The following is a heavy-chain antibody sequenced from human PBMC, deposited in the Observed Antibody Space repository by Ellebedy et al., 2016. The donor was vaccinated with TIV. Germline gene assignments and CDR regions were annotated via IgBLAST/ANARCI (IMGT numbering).Heavy chain of an antibody. J-gene: IGHJ6*02. D-gene: IGHD6-13*01. V-gene: IGHV1-69*06. CDR1: GGTFSSYA. CDR2: IIPIFGTA. CDR3: AREGAAAGIDHYYYYGMDV. Sequence: SVKVSCXASGGTFSSYAISWVRQAPGQGLEWMGGIIPIFGTANYAQKFQGRVTITADKSTSTAYMELSSLRSEDTAVYYCAREGAAAGIDHYYYYGMDVWGQGTTVTVSS.